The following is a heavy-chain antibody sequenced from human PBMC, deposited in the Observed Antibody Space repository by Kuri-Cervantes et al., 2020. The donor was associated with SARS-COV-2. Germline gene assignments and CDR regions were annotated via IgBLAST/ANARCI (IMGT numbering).Heavy chain of an antibody. CDR1: GGSFSGYY. CDR3: ARGLGYCSGGSCPSGGYYYYGMDV. V-gene: IGHV4-34*01. Sequence: SETLSLTCAVYGGSFSGYYWSWIRQPPGKGLEWIGEINHSGSTNYNPSLKSRVTISVDTSKNQFSLKLSSVTAADTAVYYCARGLGYCSGGSCPSGGYYYYGMDVWGQGTTVTVSS. J-gene: IGHJ6*02. D-gene: IGHD2-15*01. CDR2: INHSGST.